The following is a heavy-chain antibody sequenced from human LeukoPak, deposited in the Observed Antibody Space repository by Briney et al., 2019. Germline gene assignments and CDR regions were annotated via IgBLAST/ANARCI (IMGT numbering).Heavy chain of an antibody. Sequence: ASVKVSXKASGYTFTSYYMHWVRQAPGQGLEWMGIINPSGGSTSYAQKFQGRVTMTRDTSTSTVYMELSSLRSEDTAVYYCARDLPLGIAAAGTLPDYWGQGTLVTVSS. CDR3: ARDLPLGIAAAGTLPDY. CDR1: GYTFTSYY. D-gene: IGHD6-13*01. CDR2: INPSGGST. J-gene: IGHJ4*02. V-gene: IGHV1-46*01.